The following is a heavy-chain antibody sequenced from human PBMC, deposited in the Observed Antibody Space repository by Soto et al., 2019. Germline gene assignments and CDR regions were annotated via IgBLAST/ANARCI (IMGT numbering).Heavy chain of an antibody. D-gene: IGHD2-15*01. V-gene: IGHV1-18*01. Sequence: ASVKVSCKASGYTFTSYGISWVRQAPGQGLEWMGWISAYDGNTNYAQKLQGRVTMTTDTSTSTAYMELRSLRSDDTAVYYCARDTVVVVAATGVDWFDPWGQGTLVTVSS. CDR3: ARDTVVVVAATGVDWFDP. CDR2: ISAYDGNT. J-gene: IGHJ5*02. CDR1: GYTFTSYG.